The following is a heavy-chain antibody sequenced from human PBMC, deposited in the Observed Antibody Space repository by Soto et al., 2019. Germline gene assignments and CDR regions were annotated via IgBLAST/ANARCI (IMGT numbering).Heavy chain of an antibody. D-gene: IGHD2-15*01. Sequence: SETLSLTCAVYGGSFSGYYWTWIRQPPGTGLEWIWEINHIGSTNYNPSLKSRITINPDTSKNQFSLQLNSVTPEDTAVYYCAREPDIVVVVAASYFDYWGQGTLVTVSS. CDR2: INHIGST. CDR3: AREPDIVVVVAASYFDY. V-gene: IGHV4-34*01. J-gene: IGHJ4*02. CDR1: GGSFSGYY.